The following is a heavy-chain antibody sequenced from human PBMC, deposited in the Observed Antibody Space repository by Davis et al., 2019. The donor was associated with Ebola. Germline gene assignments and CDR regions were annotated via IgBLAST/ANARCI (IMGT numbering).Heavy chain of an antibody. CDR1: GGSISSYY. CDR2: IDYSGNT. CDR3: ARGGGQWLDNWFDP. J-gene: IGHJ5*02. V-gene: IGHV4-59*01. D-gene: IGHD6-19*01. Sequence: MPSETLSLTCTVSGGSISSYYWSWIRQPPGKGLEWIGYIDYSGNTNYNPSLKGRVTISVDTSKNQFSLKLSSVTAADTAVYFCARGGGQWLDNWFDPWGQGTLVTVSS.